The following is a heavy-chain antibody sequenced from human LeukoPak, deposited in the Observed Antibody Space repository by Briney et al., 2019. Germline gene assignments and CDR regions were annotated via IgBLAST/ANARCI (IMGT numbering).Heavy chain of an antibody. J-gene: IGHJ2*01. Sequence: SETLSFTCAVYGGSFSGYYWSWIRQPPGKGLEWIGYIYYSGSTNYNPSLKSRVTISVDTSKNQFSLKLSSVTAADTAVYYCARLGAGSLLWYFDLWGRGTLVTVSS. CDR2: IYYSGST. CDR3: ARLGAGSLLWYFDL. CDR1: GGSFSGYY. V-gene: IGHV4-34*09. D-gene: IGHD3-10*01.